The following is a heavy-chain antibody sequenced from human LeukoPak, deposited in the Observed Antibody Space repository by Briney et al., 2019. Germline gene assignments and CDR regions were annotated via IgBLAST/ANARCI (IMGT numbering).Heavy chain of an antibody. J-gene: IGHJ4*02. CDR2: ISGSGGST. CDR1: GFTFSSYW. D-gene: IGHD3-22*01. Sequence: GGSLRLSCAASGFTFSSYWMSWVRQAPGKGLEWVSAISGSGGSTYYADSVKGRFTISRDNSKNTLYLQMNSLRAEDTAVYYCAKMYYCDSSGYYLDYWGQGTLVTVSS. CDR3: AKMYYCDSSGYYLDY. V-gene: IGHV3-23*01.